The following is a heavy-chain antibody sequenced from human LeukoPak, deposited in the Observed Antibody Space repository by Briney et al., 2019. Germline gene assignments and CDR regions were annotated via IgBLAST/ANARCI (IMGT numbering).Heavy chain of an antibody. CDR1: GGSISSSSYN. J-gene: IGHJ4*02. CDR2: ISYSGST. CDR3: ARRAGAYSHPYDY. D-gene: IGHD4/OR15-4a*01. V-gene: IGHV4-39*07. Sequence: SETLSLTCTVSGGSISSSSYNWDWIRQPPGKGLEWIGRISYSGSTYYNPSLKSRVTISVDTSKNQFSLKLSSVTAADTAVYYCARRAGAYSHPYDYWGQGTLVTVS.